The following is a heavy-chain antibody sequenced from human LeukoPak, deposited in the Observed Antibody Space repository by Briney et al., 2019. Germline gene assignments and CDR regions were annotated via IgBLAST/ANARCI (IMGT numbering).Heavy chain of an antibody. CDR2: VSGSGGST. J-gene: IGHJ4*02. CDR1: GFTFSSYA. V-gene: IGHV3-23*01. CDR3: VKVVTGTTGYFDY. D-gene: IGHD1-7*01. Sequence: GGSLRLSCAASGFTFSSYAMTWVRQAPGKGLGWVSGVSGSGGSTYYADSVKGRFTISRDNSKNTLYLQMNSLRAEDTAVYYCVKVVTGTTGYFDYWGQGTLVTVSS.